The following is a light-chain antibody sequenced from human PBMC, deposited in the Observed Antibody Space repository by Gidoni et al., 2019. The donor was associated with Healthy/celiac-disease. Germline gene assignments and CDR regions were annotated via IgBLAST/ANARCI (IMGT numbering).Light chain of an antibody. CDR1: QSVSSSY. CDR3: QQYGSSPNT. J-gene: IGKJ2*01. CDR2: GAS. V-gene: IGKV3-20*01. Sequence: EIALTQSPGTLSLSPGERATLSCRASQSVSSSYLAWYQQKPGQAPRLLIYGASSRATGIPDRFSGSESGTDFTLTISRLEPEDFAVYYCQQYGSSPNTFGQGTKLEIK.